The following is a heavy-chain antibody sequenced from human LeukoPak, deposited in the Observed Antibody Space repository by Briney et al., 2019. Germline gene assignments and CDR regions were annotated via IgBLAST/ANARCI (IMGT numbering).Heavy chain of an antibody. V-gene: IGHV4-31*03. D-gene: IGHD3-22*01. CDR2: IYYSGST. CDR3: ARDLTTYNWFDP. J-gene: IGHJ5*02. Sequence: SETLSLTCTVSGGSISSGGYYWSWIRQHPGKGLEWIGYIYYSGSTYYNPSLKSRVTISVDTSKNQFSLKLSSVTAADTAVYYCARDLTTYNWFDPWGQGTLVTVSS. CDR1: GGSISSGGYY.